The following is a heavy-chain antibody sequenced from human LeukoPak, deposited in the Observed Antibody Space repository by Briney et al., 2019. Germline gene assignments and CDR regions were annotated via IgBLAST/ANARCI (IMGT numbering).Heavy chain of an antibody. V-gene: IGHV4-30-4*01. D-gene: IGHD2-21*01. J-gene: IGHJ4*02. Sequence: SETLSLTCTVSGGSISSGDYYWSWIRQPPGKGLEWIGYIYYSGSTYYNPSLKSRVTISVDTSKNQLSLKLSSVTAADTAVYYCASRSPPGETGYFDYWGQGTLVTVSS. CDR2: IYYSGST. CDR1: GGSISSGDYY. CDR3: ASRSPPGETGYFDY.